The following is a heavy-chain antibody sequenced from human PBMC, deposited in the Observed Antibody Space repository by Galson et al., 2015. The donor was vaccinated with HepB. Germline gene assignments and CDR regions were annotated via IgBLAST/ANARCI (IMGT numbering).Heavy chain of an antibody. CDR3: AKDTDGSIGYYSYAMDV. D-gene: IGHD3-22*01. V-gene: IGHV1-46*01. CDR2: INPSGGST. CDR1: GYTFTNYY. J-gene: IGHJ6*02. Sequence: SVKVSCKASGYTFTNYYMHWVRQVPGQGLEWMGIINPSGGSTNYAQRFQGRVTMTRDTSTSTVYMELSSLRSEDTAVYYCAKDTDGSIGYYSYAMDVWGQGTTVTVSS.